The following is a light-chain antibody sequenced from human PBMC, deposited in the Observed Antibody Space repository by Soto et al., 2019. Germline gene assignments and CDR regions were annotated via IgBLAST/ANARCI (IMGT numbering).Light chain of an antibody. J-gene: IGKJ1*01. V-gene: IGKV1-5*03. CDR3: QQYDPHSRP. CDR2: KAS. CDR1: QSIGNW. Sequence: DIQMTQSPSTLSASIGDRVTITCRASQSIGNWLAWYQQKPGKAPKLLSYKASNLESGVPSRFSGSGSGTAFTLTISSLQPDDFATYYCQQYDPHSRPCGQGTKVGIK.